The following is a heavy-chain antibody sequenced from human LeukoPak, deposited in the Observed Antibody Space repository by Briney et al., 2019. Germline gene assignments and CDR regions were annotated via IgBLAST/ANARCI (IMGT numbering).Heavy chain of an antibody. V-gene: IGHV3-64D*09. Sequence: QPGGSLRLSCSASGFTFSSYAMHWVRQAPGKGLEYVTPISANGGSTNYADSVKGRFTISRDNSENMVYLQMSSLRPEDTAVYFCVKERWQPTRWGQGTLVTVSS. J-gene: IGHJ4*02. CDR2: ISANGGST. CDR3: VKERWQPTR. D-gene: IGHD5-24*01. CDR1: GFTFSSYA.